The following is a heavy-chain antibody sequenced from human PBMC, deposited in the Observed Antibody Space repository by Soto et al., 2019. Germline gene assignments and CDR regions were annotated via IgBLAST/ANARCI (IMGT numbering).Heavy chain of an antibody. CDR3: VRGRGSENYRGHWFDP. V-gene: IGHV3-48*01. D-gene: IGHD3-10*01. J-gene: IGHJ5*02. CDR2: IISSSSII. CDR1: GFTFSGHS. Sequence: EVQLVESGGGLVQPGGSLRLSCAASGFTFSGHSMNWVRQAPGKGLEWVSYIISSSSIIYYADSVKGRFTISRDNAKNSLYLQMNSLRAEDTAVYYCVRGRGSENYRGHWFDPWGQGTLVTVSS.